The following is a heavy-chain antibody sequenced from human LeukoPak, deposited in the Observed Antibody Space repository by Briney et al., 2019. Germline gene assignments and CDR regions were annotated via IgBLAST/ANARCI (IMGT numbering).Heavy chain of an antibody. Sequence: SETLSLTCTVSGGSISSGSYYWSWIRQPPGKGLERIGFIFYSGTTNYNPSLKSRVTISVVTSKNQFSLKLRSVPAADTAVYYCARGGWNKFDYWGQGTLVTVSS. J-gene: IGHJ4*02. CDR3: ARGGWNKFDY. CDR2: IFYSGTT. V-gene: IGHV4-61*01. CDR1: GGSISSGSYY. D-gene: IGHD3-22*01.